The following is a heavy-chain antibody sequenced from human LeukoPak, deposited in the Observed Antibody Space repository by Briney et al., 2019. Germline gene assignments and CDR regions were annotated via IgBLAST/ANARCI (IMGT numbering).Heavy chain of an antibody. Sequence: SETLSLTCAVYGGSFSGYYRSWIRQPPGKGLEWIGEINHSGSTNYNPSLKSRVTISVDTSKNQFSLKLSSVTAADTAVYYCASGPGGAYCSSTSCPRWFDPWGQGTLVTVSS. CDR3: ASGPGGAYCSSTSCPRWFDP. CDR1: GGSFSGYY. D-gene: IGHD2-2*01. V-gene: IGHV4-34*01. J-gene: IGHJ5*02. CDR2: INHSGST.